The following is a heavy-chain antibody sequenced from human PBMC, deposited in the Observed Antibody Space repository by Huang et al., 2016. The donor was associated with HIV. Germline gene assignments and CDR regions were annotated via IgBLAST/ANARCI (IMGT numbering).Heavy chain of an antibody. CDR3: ARRHANYYDSSGYYFDS. V-gene: IGHV4-39*01. D-gene: IGHD3-22*01. Sequence: QLQLQESGPGLVKPSETLSLTCTVYGGSISSSSHYWGWIRQPPGKGLEWIGSIYSSGRPYYNHSEKSRFTISVETAKTQFSLKLSYVTAADTAVYYCARRHANYYDSSGYYFDSWGQGTLFTVSS. CDR2: IYSSGRP. J-gene: IGHJ4*02. CDR1: GGSISSSSHY.